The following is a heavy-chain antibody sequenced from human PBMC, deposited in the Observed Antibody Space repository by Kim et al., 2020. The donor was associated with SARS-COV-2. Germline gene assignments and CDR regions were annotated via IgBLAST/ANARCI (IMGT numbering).Heavy chain of an antibody. CDR1: GFTFSSYS. CDR3: ASEIYYGSGSYYNGKVQFDY. J-gene: IGHJ4*02. Sequence: GGSLRLSCAASGFTFSSYSMNWVRQAPGKGLEWVSSISSSSSYIYYADSVKGRFTISRDNAKNSLYLQMNSLRAEDTAVYYCASEIYYGSGSYYNGKVQFDYWGQGTLVTVSS. D-gene: IGHD3-10*01. V-gene: IGHV3-21*01. CDR2: ISSSSSYI.